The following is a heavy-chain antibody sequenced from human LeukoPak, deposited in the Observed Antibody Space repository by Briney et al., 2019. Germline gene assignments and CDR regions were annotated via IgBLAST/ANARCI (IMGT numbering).Heavy chain of an antibody. CDR3: ASMGIVVVGSGAFDI. V-gene: IGHV4-59*01. CDR2: IYYSGST. Sequence: SETLSLTCTVSGGSISSYYWSWIRQPPGKGLEWIGYIYYSGSTNYNPSLKSRVTISVDTSKNQFSLKLSSVTAADTAVYYCASMGIVVVGSGAFDIWGQGTMVTVSS. D-gene: IGHD2-21*01. J-gene: IGHJ3*02. CDR1: GGSISSYY.